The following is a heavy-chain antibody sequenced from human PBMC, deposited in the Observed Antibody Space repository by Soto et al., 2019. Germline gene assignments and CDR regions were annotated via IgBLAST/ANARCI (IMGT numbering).Heavy chain of an antibody. V-gene: IGHV4-39*01. D-gene: IGHD3-16*01. CDR3: ARPDHNYDYIWGN. CDR2: IYYSGST. J-gene: IGHJ4*02. CDR1: GGSISSSSYY. Sequence: SETLSLTCTVSGGSISSSSYYWGWIRQPPGKGLEWIGSIYYSGSTYYNPSLKSRVTISVDTSKNQFSLKLSSVTAADTAVYYCARPDHNYDYIWGNWGQGTLVTVSS.